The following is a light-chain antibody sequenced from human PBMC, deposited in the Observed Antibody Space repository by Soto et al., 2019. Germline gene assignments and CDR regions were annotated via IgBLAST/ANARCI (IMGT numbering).Light chain of an antibody. J-gene: IGKJ2*01. CDR1: QSISSY. CDR2: AAS. Sequence: DIQLTQSPSSLSASVGARVTITCRASQSISSYLNWSQQKPGKAPQLLIYAASSLQSGVPSRFSGSGSCTDFTLAITSLQAEDFATYYCQQDYSSPPYTFGQGTKLEIK. V-gene: IGKV1-39*01. CDR3: QQDYSSPPYT.